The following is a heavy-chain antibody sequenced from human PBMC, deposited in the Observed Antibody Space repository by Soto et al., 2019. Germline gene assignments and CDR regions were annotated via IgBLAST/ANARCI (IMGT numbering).Heavy chain of an antibody. D-gene: IGHD3-3*01. J-gene: IGHJ6*02. CDR2: IVVGSGNT. CDR3: ASGWVRFLVWLPQPYYGMDV. CDR1: GFTFTNSA. Sequence: QMKLVQSGPEVKKPGTSVKVSCKASGFTFTNSAVQWVRQARGQRLEWIGWIVVGSGNTNYAQKFQERVTITRDMSTSTAYLELSSVRSEDTVVYYCASGWVRFLVWLPQPYYGMDVWGQGTTVTVSS. V-gene: IGHV1-58*01.